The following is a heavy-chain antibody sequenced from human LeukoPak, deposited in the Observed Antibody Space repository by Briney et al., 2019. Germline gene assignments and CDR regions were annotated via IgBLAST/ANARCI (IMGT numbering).Heavy chain of an antibody. J-gene: IGHJ4*02. V-gene: IGHV3-48*03. CDR1: GVTLSNYE. Sequence: GGSLRHSCAASGVTLSNYEMNWVRQAPGKGLEWVSYINNGGDTIYYADSVKGRFTISRDNAKNSLYLQMNSLRAEDTAVYSGARGERWLTIPGISYCGQGTLVTVSS. CDR2: INNGGDTI. D-gene: IGHD5-24*01. CDR3: ARGERWLTIPGISY.